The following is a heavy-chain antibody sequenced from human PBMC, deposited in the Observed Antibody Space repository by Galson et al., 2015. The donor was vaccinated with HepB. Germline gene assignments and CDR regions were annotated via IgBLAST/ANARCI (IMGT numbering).Heavy chain of an antibody. J-gene: IGHJ4*02. CDR1: GYTFTSYG. Sequence: SVKVSCKASGYTFTSYGISWVRQAPGQGLEWMGWISAYNGNTNYAQKLQGRVTMTTDTSTSTVYMELRSLRSDDTAVYYCARDPNYYYDSSGYYNYFDYWGQGTLVTVSS. CDR2: ISAYNGNT. V-gene: IGHV1-18*01. CDR3: ARDPNYYYDSSGYYNYFDY. D-gene: IGHD3-22*01.